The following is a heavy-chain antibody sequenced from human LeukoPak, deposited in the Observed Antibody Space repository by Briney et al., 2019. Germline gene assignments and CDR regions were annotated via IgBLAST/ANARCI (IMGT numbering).Heavy chain of an antibody. CDR1: GFTFSSYG. CDR2: IRYDGSNK. V-gene: IGHV3-30*02. J-gene: IGHJ4*02. D-gene: IGHD3-10*01. Sequence: GGSLRLSCAASGFTFSSYGMHWVRQAPGKGLEWVAFIRYDGSNKYYADSVKGRFTISRDNSKNTLYLQMNSLRAEDTAVYYCVKDLEYYYGSGPDYWGQGTLVTVSS. CDR3: VKDLEYYYGSGPDY.